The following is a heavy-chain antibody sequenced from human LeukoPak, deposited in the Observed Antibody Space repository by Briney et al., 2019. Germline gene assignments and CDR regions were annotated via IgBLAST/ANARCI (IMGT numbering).Heavy chain of an antibody. CDR2: INARGDT. Sequence: PSETLSLTCVVYGWSFNDYYWNWLRQPPGKGLEWIGEINARGDTNFNPSLKSRVTISVDTSKSQFSLRLTSMIAADTAVYYCARGQVPAARGYNWFDPWGQGTLVTVSS. CDR1: GWSFNDYY. D-gene: IGHD2-2*01. CDR3: ARGQVPAARGYNWFDP. J-gene: IGHJ5*02. V-gene: IGHV4-34*01.